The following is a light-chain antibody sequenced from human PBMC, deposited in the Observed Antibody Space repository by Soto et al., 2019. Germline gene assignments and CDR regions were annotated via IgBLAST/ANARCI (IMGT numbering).Light chain of an antibody. J-gene: IGKJ1*01. Sequence: EIVLTQSPATLSLSPGERATLSCRASQSVSSYLAWYQQKPGQAPRLLIYDASSRATGIPARFSGSGSGTDFTLTISSLEPEDFAVYYCQQRSNWPVTFGQGTKVKSN. V-gene: IGKV3-11*01. CDR2: DAS. CDR1: QSVSSY. CDR3: QQRSNWPVT.